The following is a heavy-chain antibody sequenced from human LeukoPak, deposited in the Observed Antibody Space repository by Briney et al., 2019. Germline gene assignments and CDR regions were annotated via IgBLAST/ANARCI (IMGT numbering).Heavy chain of an antibody. D-gene: IGHD1-7*01. Sequence: SETLSLTCTVSGVSISSYYWSWIRQPAGKGLEWIGRIYTSGSTNYNPSLKSRVTMSVDTSKNQFSLKLSSVTAADTAVYYCARDDIGSSTGTTFQAFDIWGQGTMVTVSS. J-gene: IGHJ3*02. V-gene: IGHV4-4*07. CDR2: IYTSGST. CDR1: GVSISSYY. CDR3: ARDDIGSSTGTTFQAFDI.